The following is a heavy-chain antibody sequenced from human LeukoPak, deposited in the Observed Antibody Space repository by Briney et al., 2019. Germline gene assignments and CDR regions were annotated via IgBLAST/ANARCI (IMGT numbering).Heavy chain of an antibody. D-gene: IGHD4/OR15-4a*01. V-gene: IGHV3-21*01. CDR2: ISRSSSYI. Sequence: GGSLRLSCTASGFTFNTYSMNWVRQAPGKGLEWVSSISRSSSYIYYADSMKGRFTISRDNAKNLLYLQMNSLRAEDTAVYYCARDYSDDYNFDYWGQETLVTVSS. CDR1: GFTFNTYS. CDR3: ARDYSDDYNFDY. J-gene: IGHJ4*02.